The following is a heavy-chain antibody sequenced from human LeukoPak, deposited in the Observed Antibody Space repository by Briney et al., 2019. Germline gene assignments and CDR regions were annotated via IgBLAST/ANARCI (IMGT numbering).Heavy chain of an antibody. CDR3: ARQGFGYRSEYFQH. Sequence: SETLSLTCTVSGGSISSYYWSWIRQPPGKGLEWIGYIYYSGSTNYNPSLKSRVTISVDTSKNQFSLKLSSVTAADTAVYYCARQGFGYRSEYFQHWGQGTLVTVSS. V-gene: IGHV4-59*08. J-gene: IGHJ1*01. D-gene: IGHD5-18*01. CDR1: GGSISSYY. CDR2: IYYSGST.